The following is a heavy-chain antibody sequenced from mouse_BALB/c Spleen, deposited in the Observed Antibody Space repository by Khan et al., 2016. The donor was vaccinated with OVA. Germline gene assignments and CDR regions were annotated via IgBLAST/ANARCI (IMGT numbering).Heavy chain of an antibody. CDR2: IYPGSNNT. D-gene: IGHD1-1*02. J-gene: IGHJ3*01. CDR1: GYTFTDYN. V-gene: IGHV1-77*01. Sequence: QIQLVQSGAELARPGASVKLSCKASGYTFTDYNINWVKQRTGQGLEWIGEIYPGSNNTYYNEKFKGKATLTADKSSSTAYMQLSSLTSEDSAVYFCARAWCAWVPYGGQGTLVTVTA. CDR3: ARAWCAWVPY.